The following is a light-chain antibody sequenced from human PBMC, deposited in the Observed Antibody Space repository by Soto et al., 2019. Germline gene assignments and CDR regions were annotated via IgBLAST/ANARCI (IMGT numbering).Light chain of an antibody. J-gene: IGLJ2*01. V-gene: IGLV1-47*01. CDR2: RNT. CDR3: AAWDDSLSGGI. Sequence: QSLLTQPPSASGTPGQRVTISCSGSSSNIGGTYVYWYQQLPGTAPRLLIYRNTQRPSGVPDRFSGSKSGTSASLAISGLRSEDEADYYCAAWDDSLSGGIFGGGTKLTVL. CDR1: SSNIGGTY.